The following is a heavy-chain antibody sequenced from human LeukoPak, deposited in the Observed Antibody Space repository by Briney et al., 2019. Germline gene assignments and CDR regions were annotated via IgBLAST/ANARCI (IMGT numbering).Heavy chain of an antibody. Sequence: SETLSLTCTVSGGSISSSSCYWGWIRQPPGKGLEWIGSIYYSGSTYYNPSLKSRVTISVDTSNRQFSLKLSSVTAADSAVYYCARSPIYDSSGYYYVGSYYYYMDVWGKGTTVTVSS. J-gene: IGHJ6*03. CDR2: IYYSGST. V-gene: IGHV4-39*01. CDR1: GGSISSSSCY. CDR3: ARSPIYDSSGYYYVGSYYYYMDV. D-gene: IGHD3-22*01.